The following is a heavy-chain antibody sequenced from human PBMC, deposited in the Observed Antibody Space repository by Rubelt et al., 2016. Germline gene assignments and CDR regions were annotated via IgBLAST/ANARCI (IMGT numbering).Heavy chain of an antibody. J-gene: IGHJ4*02. D-gene: IGHD2-15*01. CDR3: ARDRGGYYFDY. Sequence: QVQLVQSGAEVKKPGSSVKVSCKASGGTFSSYAISWVRQAPGQGLEWMGGIIPVFGTANYAQKFQGRIPVTAEESTSTAYMELSSLRSEDTAVYYCARDRGGYYFDYWGQGTLVTVSS. V-gene: IGHV1-69*01. CDR1: GGTFSSYA. CDR2: IIPVFGTA.